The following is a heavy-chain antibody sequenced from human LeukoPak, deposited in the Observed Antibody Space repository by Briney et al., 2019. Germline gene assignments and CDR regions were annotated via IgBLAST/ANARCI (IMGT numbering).Heavy chain of an antibody. CDR1: GFTFSHYG. V-gene: IGHV3-33*06. D-gene: IGHD4-11*01. CDR2: IWNDGSNR. J-gene: IGHJ4*02. CDR3: AKDAQRGFDYSNSLEY. Sequence: PGGSLRLSCVASGFTFSHYGMHWVRQAPGKGLEWVAVIWNDGSNRYYADSVKGRFTISRDNSKNTAYLQMNSLRAADTSVYYCAKDAQRGFDYSNSLEYWGQGTLVTVSS.